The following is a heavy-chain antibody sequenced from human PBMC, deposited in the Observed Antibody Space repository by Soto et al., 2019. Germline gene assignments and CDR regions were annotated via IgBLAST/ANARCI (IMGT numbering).Heavy chain of an antibody. J-gene: IGHJ4*02. CDR1: GYTFTSYG. Sequence: ASVKVSCKASGYTFTSYGISWVRQAPGQGLEWMGWISAYNGNTKYAQKLQGRVTMTTDTSTSTAYMELRSLRSDDTAVYYCARSWDYYDSSSTIDYWGQGTLVTVSS. V-gene: IGHV1-18*01. D-gene: IGHD3-22*01. CDR2: ISAYNGNT. CDR3: ARSWDYYDSSSTIDY.